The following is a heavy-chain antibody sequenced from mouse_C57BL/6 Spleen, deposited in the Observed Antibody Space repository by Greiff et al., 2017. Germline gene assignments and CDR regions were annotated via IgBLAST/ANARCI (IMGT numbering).Heavy chain of an antibody. CDR3: ARQGGYYVFFDY. CDR2: ISSGGSYT. Sequence: EVHLVESGGDLVKPGGSLKLSCAASGFTFSSYGMSWVRQTPGKRLEWVATISSGGSYTYYPDSVKGRFTISRDNAKNTLYLQMSSLKSEDTAMYYCARQGGYYVFFDYWGQGTTLTVSS. CDR1: GFTFSSYG. V-gene: IGHV5-6*01. D-gene: IGHD2-3*01. J-gene: IGHJ2*01.